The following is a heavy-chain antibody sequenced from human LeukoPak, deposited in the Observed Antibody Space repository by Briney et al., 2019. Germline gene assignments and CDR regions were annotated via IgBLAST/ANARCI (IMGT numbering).Heavy chain of an antibody. Sequence: GGSLRLSCAASGFSFSDYAMTWVRQAPGKGLEWVSAISGSGGSTYYADSVKGRFTISRDNSKNTLYLQMNSLRAEDTAVYYCAKWEYYYDSSGYYPYDYWGQGTLVTVSS. CDR2: ISGSGGST. CDR1: GFSFSDYA. CDR3: AKWEYYYDSSGYYPYDY. D-gene: IGHD3-22*01. J-gene: IGHJ4*02. V-gene: IGHV3-23*01.